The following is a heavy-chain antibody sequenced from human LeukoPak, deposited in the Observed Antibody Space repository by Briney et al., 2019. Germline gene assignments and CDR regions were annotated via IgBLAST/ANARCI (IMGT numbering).Heavy chain of an antibody. CDR1: GFXFSNYA. V-gene: IGHV3-23*01. D-gene: IGHD1-26*01. CDR3: AKAYGGNYLAYFDY. Sequence: GGSLRLSCGASGFXFSNYAMSWVRQTPGEGLELVSLISSGGDSTYYADSVKGRFTISRDHSRNTLYLQMNSLRAEDTAVYYCAKAYGGNYLAYFDYWGQGTLVTVSS. J-gene: IGHJ4*02. CDR2: ISSGGDST.